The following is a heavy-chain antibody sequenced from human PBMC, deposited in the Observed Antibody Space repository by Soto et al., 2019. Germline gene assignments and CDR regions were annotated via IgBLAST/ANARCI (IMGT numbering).Heavy chain of an antibody. V-gene: IGHV1-18*01. J-gene: IGHJ6*02. CDR1: GYTFTNYG. CDR2: ISGYNGNT. Sequence: QVPVVQSGDEVKKPGASVKVSCKASGYTFTNYGFSWVRQAPGQGLEWMGWISGYNGNTKYAEKFQGRVTMTTDTSTSTAHMELRSLRSDDTAVYCCAREGQAPYYYYGMDVWGQGTAVTVSS. CDR3: AREGQAPYYYYGMDV.